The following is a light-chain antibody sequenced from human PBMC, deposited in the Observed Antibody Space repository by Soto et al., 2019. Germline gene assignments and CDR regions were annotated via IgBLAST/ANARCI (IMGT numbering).Light chain of an antibody. V-gene: IGLV1-40*01. CDR3: HSYDSRLSGAV. J-gene: IGLJ3*02. CDR2: GNS. CDR1: SSNIGAGYD. Sequence: QAVVTQPPSVSGAPGQRVTISCTGSSSNIGAGYDVHWYQQLPGTAPKLLIYGNSNRPSGVPDRFSGSKSGTAASLAITGPQVEDEADYYCHSYDSRLSGAVFGGGTKLTVL.